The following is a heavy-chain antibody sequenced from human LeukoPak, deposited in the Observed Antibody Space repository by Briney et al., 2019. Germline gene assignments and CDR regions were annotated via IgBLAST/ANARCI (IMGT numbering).Heavy chain of an antibody. D-gene: IGHD2-2*01. J-gene: IGHJ6*03. Sequence: GGSLRLSCAVSGFTFSDDYMSWIRQAPGKGLEWVSYISSSGSSIYYADSVKGRFSISRDNAKNALYLQMNSLRAEDTGVYYCARDGSRYCSSTSRSSGYYYYHMDVWGKGTTVTVSS. CDR3: ARDGSRYCSSTSRSSGYYYYHMDV. CDR2: ISSSGSSI. CDR1: GFTFSDDY. V-gene: IGHV3-11*04.